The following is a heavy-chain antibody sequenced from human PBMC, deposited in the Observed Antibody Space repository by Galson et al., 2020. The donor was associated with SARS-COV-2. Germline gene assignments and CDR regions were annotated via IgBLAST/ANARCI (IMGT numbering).Heavy chain of an antibody. D-gene: IGHD3-3*01. CDR2: IYYSGST. Sequence: SETLSLTCTVSGGSISTTSYYWGWIRQPPGKGLEWIGNIYYSGSTYYNPSLKSRVTISVDRPNNQISLKLSSVTAADTAVYYCARVHSPGLEWLPPDFDYWGQGTLVTVSS. CDR1: GGSISTTSYY. CDR3: ARVHSPGLEWLPPDFDY. J-gene: IGHJ4*02. V-gene: IGHV4-39*01.